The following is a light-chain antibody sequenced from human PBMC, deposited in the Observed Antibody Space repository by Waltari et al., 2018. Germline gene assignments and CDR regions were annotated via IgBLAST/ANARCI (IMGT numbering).Light chain of an antibody. CDR2: DVP. CDR1: SRDDGISDQ. J-gene: IGLJ2*01. V-gene: IGLV2-14*02. CDR3: AAYIGSIPVVV. Sequence: QSALTQPASVSGAPGQPITISCPGTSRDDGISDQLAWYHHHPGTAPLLMIYDVPKGPSGVPNRFSGSKSGNTASLAISGLQAEDEAYYYCAAYIGSIPVVVFGGGTELTVL.